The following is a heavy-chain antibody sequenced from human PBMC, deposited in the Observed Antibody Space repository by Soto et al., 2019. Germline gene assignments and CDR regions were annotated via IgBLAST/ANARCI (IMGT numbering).Heavy chain of an antibody. D-gene: IGHD3-3*01. CDR2: INPATGAA. Sequence: QLHLLQSGAVVKKPGASVTVSCSASGYPVTAYYMHWVRQAPGRGLEWMGGINPATGAAKYTQTSQGRVTMTRDTSTSTVFMELSGLTSGDTAVFYCARGGGVGVAGSAAFDMWGQGTLVTVSS. CDR1: GYPVTAYY. V-gene: IGHV1-2*02. J-gene: IGHJ3*02. CDR3: ARGGGVGVAGSAAFDM.